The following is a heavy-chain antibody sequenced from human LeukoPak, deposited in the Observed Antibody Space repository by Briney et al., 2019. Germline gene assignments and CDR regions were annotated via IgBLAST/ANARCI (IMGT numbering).Heavy chain of an antibody. D-gene: IGHD5-18*01. CDR1: GGSISTGGYY. CDR3: ARGARYGHLYGVDI. J-gene: IGHJ6*02. CDR2: IYYSGST. V-gene: IGHV4-31*03. Sequence: SETLSLTCTVSGGSISTGGYYWSWIRQHPGKGLEWIGNIYYSGSTYYSPSLKSRVTMSVDTSKNQFSLTLISVTAADTAVYYCARGARYGHLYGVDIWGQGTTVTVSS.